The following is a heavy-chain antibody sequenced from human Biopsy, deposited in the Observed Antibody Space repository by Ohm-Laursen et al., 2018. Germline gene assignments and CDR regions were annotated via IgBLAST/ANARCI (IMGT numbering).Heavy chain of an antibody. Sequence: SSVKVSCKASGGTFSSYAISWVRQAPGQGLEWMGGIIPIFGTANYAQKFQGRVTITADESTSTAYMKLSSLRSEETAVYYCARQGYGIWTGSPAPDDDPQGAFDIWGQGTMVTVSS. CDR2: IIPIFGTA. D-gene: IGHD3/OR15-3a*01. J-gene: IGHJ3*02. CDR1: GGTFSSYA. V-gene: IGHV1-69*01. CDR3: ARQGYGIWTGSPAPDDDPQGAFDI.